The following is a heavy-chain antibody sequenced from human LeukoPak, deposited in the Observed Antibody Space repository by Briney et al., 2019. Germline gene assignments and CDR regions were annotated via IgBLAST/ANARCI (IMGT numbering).Heavy chain of an antibody. V-gene: IGHV3-7*01. CDR2: IKQDGSEK. D-gene: IGHD5-18*01. CDR1: GFTFSSYW. CDR3: ARGASYGYFWFDP. J-gene: IGHJ5*02. Sequence: GGSLRLSCAASGFTFSSYWMSWVRPAPGKGLEWVANIKQDGSEKYYVDSVKGRFTISRDNAKNSLYLQMNSLRAEDTAVYYCARGASYGYFWFDPWGQGTLVTVSS.